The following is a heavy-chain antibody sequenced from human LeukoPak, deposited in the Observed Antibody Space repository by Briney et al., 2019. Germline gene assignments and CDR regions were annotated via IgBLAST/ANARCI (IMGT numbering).Heavy chain of an antibody. CDR2: IISDGSST. Sequence: PGGSLKLSRAASGFTFSIYWMHCVRQAPGKRLVWVSRIISDGSSTGYADSVQGRITISTDNAKNTLYLQMNSLRAEDTAVYYCARDAPYTSGWYPSFQYWGQGTLVTVSS. J-gene: IGHJ1*01. CDR1: GFTFSIYW. D-gene: IGHD6-19*01. V-gene: IGHV3-74*01. CDR3: ARDAPYTSGWYPSFQY.